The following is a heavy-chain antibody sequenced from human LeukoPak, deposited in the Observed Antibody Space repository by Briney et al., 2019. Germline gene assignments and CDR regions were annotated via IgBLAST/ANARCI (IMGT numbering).Heavy chain of an antibody. Sequence: SETLSLTCTVSGYSISSGYYWGWIRQPPGKGLEWIGSIYHSGSTYYNPSLKSRVTISVDTSKNQFSLKLSSVTAADTAVYYCAREGYSSSCSFDPWGQGTLVTVSS. CDR3: AREGYSSSCSFDP. J-gene: IGHJ5*02. V-gene: IGHV4-38-2*02. CDR1: GYSISSGYY. D-gene: IGHD6-13*01. CDR2: IYHSGST.